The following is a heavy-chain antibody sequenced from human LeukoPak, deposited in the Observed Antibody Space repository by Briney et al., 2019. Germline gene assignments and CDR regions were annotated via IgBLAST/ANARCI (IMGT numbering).Heavy chain of an antibody. Sequence: GGSLRLSCAASGFTFSDYYMSWIRQAPGKGPEWISYISYNGRTIHYADSVKGRFIISRDNTKKSLYLQMNSLRVEDTAVYYCARAAGWLDPWGRGTLVTVP. D-gene: IGHD6-13*01. CDR2: ISYNGRTI. CDR3: ARAAGWLDP. J-gene: IGHJ5*01. CDR1: GFTFSDYY. V-gene: IGHV3-11*01.